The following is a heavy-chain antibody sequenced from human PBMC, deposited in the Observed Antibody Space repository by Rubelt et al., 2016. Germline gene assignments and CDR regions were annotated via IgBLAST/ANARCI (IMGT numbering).Heavy chain of an antibody. CDR3: ARESSSGWYIDY. D-gene: IGHD6-19*01. Sequence: QVQLVQPGAEVKKPGASVKVSCKASGYTFTGYYMHWVRQAPGQGLEWVGRINPNSGGTNYARKVQGRVTMTRDTSITTAYMELSRLRSDDTAVFYCARESSSGWYIDYWGQGTLVTVSS. CDR1: GYTFTGYY. J-gene: IGHJ4*02. CDR2: INPNSGGT. V-gene: IGHV1-2*06.